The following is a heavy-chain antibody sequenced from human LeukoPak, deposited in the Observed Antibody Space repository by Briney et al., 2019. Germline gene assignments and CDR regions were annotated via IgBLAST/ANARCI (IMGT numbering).Heavy chain of an antibody. CDR2: ISSSGSTI. V-gene: IGHV3-11*01. CDR3: ARTERARGYSYGYDY. D-gene: IGHD5-18*01. CDR1: GFTFSSYA. Sequence: NPGGSLRLSCAASGFTFSSYAMSWIRQAPGKGLEWVSYISSSGSTIYYADSVKGRFTISRDNAKNSLYLQMNSLRAEDTAVYYCARTERARGYSYGYDYWGQGTLVTVSS. J-gene: IGHJ4*02.